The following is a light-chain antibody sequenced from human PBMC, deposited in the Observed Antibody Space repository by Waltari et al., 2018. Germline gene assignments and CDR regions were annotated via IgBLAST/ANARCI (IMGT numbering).Light chain of an antibody. CDR3: AIWYSNTFV. Sequence: GGPRRYVLGYKSDEEKQQGSGGPSRFSGSKNTSTNAGLLLISGLQSEDEADYYCAIWYSNTFVFGGGTKLTVL. V-gene: IGLV5-39*01. CDR2: YKSDEEK. J-gene: IGLJ2*01.